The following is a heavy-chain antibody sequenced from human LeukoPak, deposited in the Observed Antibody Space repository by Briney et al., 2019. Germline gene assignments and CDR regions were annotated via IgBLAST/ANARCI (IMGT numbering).Heavy chain of an antibody. Sequence: SETLSLTCTVSGDSISSYYGSWLRQPPGKGLEWIGYISDSGSTNYTPSLKSRVTMSVDTSKNQFSLKLSSLTAADTAVYYCARHYRGYYRPLRALNIWGQGTMVTVSS. CDR2: ISDSGST. D-gene: IGHD3-3*01. J-gene: IGHJ3*02. CDR3: ARHYRGYYRPLRALNI. V-gene: IGHV4-59*08. CDR1: GDSISSYY.